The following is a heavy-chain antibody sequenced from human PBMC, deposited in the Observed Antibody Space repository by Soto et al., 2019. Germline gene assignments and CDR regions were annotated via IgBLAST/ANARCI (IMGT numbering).Heavy chain of an antibody. CDR3: ARGGGSSWLSGASYNWFDP. CDR2: INSDGSST. CDR1: GFTFSSYW. J-gene: IGHJ5*02. D-gene: IGHD6-13*01. Sequence: GGSLRLSCAASGFTFSSYWMHWVRQSPGKGLVWVSRINSDGSSTSYADSVKGRFTISRDNAKNTLYLQMNSLRAEDTAVYYCARGGGSSWLSGASYNWFDPWGQGTLVTVSS. V-gene: IGHV3-74*01.